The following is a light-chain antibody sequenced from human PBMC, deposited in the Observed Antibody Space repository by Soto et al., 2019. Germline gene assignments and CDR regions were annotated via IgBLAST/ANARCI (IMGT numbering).Light chain of an antibody. CDR3: TSSTTGSLYV. CDR1: SSDAGGSAY. CDR2: KVT. V-gene: IGLV2-14*01. J-gene: IGLJ1*01. Sequence: SVLTQPASVSGSPGQSITISCTGTSSDAGGSAYVSWYQQFPGNVPRLLIYKVTNRPSGGSYRFSGSKSGNTASLTISGLQAEDEADYFCTSSTTGSLYVFGTGTKVTVL.